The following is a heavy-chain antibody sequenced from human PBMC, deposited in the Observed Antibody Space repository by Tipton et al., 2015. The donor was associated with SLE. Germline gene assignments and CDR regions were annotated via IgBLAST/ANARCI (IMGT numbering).Heavy chain of an antibody. Sequence: QLVQSGAEVKKPGESLRISCQFSGYTFINYWITWVRQMPGKGLEWMGNIDPTDSYTNYGPSFQGHVTISADNSINTAYLRWSSLNASDTAMYYCASDLVGDRDAFSIWCQGTMVTVSS. D-gene: IGHD3-16*01. CDR2: IDPTDSYT. CDR1: GYTFINYW. V-gene: IGHV5-10-1*01. CDR3: ASDLVGDRDAFSI. J-gene: IGHJ3*02.